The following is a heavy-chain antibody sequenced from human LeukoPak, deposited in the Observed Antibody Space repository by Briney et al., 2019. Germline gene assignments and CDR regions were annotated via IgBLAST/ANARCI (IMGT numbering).Heavy chain of an antibody. CDR1: GFTFSSYA. J-gene: IGHJ4*02. CDR2: ISGSGGST. D-gene: IGHD7-27*01. V-gene: IGHV3-23*01. CDR3: AIGWGYGNPYYFDD. Sequence: PGGSLRLSCAASGFTFSSYAMSWVRQAPGKGLEWVSAISGSGGSTYYADSVKGRFTISRDNSKNTLYLQVNSLRAEDTAVYYCAIGWGYGNPYYFDDWGQGTLVTVSS.